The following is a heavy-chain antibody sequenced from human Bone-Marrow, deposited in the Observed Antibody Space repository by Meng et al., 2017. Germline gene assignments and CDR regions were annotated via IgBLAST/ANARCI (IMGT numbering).Heavy chain of an antibody. CDR2: ISYDGSYT. D-gene: IGHD4-23*01. J-gene: IGHJ4*02. CDR3: AGDATVVTRLDY. Sequence: LSLTCAASGSTFSSHAMHWVRQAPGKGLEWVAVISYDGSYTYHADSVKGRFTISRDNSKNTLYLQMNSLRAEDTAVYYCAGDATVVTRLDYWGQGTLVTVSS. CDR1: GSTFSSHA. V-gene: IGHV3-30*04.